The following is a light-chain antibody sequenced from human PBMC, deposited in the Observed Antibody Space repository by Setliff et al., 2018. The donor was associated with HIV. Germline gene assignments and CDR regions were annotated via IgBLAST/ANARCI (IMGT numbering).Light chain of an antibody. J-gene: IGLJ1*01. CDR1: SSDVVKYNF. CDR3: ASYTAIDTIV. V-gene: IGLV2-14*03. CDR2: EVT. Sequence: QSALTQPASVSGSPGQSITISCTGPSSDVVKYNFVSWYQQHPGKAPKIIIYEVTDRPSGVSHRFSVSKSGNTASLTISGLQDEDEADYYCASYTAIDTIVFGTGTKVIVL.